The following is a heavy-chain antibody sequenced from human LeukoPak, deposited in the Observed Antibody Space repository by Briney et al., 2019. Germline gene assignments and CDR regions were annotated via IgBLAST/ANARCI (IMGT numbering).Heavy chain of an antibody. CDR2: INPSGGST. J-gene: IGHJ4*02. Sequence: ASVKVSCKASGYTFTSYYMHWVRQAPGQGLEWMGIINPSGGSTSYAQEFQGRVTMTRDTSTSTVYMELTSLRSEDTAVYSCGRAFWSGSPFDYWGQGTLVTVSS. D-gene: IGHD3-3*01. V-gene: IGHV1-46*03. CDR3: GRAFWSGSPFDY. CDR1: GYTFTSYY.